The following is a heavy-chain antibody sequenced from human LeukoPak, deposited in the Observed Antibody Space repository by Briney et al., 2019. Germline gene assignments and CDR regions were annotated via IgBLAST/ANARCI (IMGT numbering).Heavy chain of an antibody. CDR1: GGSISSYY. D-gene: IGHD2-15*01. Sequence: NPSETLSLTCTVSGGSISSYYWSWIRQPPGKGLEWIGSIHYSGSTNYNPSLKSRVTISVDTSKNQCSLKLSSVTAADTAVYYCARSVEGYCSGGGCYYYSYYMDVWGKGTTVTVSS. CDR3: ARSVEGYCSGGGCYYYSYYMDV. CDR2: IHYSGST. V-gene: IGHV4-59*01. J-gene: IGHJ6*03.